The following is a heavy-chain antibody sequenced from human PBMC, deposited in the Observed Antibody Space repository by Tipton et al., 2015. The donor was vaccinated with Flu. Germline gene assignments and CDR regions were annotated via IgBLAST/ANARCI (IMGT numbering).Heavy chain of an antibody. CDR3: TRQVEAATRSSS. J-gene: IGHJ4*02. Sequence: LRLSCTVSGGSVSSSDFYWGWVRQPPGKGPEWIGSIFHSGTTYYDLSLRSRVTISLDTSKNQFSLKMKSVTVADTAVYYCTRQVEAATRSSSWGQGTLVTVSS. D-gene: IGHD2-15*01. V-gene: IGHV4-39*07. CDR2: IFHSGTT. CDR1: GGSVSSSDFY.